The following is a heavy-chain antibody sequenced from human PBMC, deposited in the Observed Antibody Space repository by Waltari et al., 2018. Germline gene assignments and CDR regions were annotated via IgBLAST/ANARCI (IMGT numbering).Heavy chain of an antibody. D-gene: IGHD6-13*01. V-gene: IGHV1-8*01. Sequence: QVQLVQSGAEVKKPGASVKVSCKASGYTFTSYDINWVRQATGQGLEWMGWMNPNSGNTGYAQKFKGRVTMTRNTSKSRAYMELSRLRSEDTAVYYGARSRYYYGMDVWGKGTTVTVSS. CDR1: GYTFTSYD. CDR3: ARSRYYYGMDV. J-gene: IGHJ6*04. CDR2: MNPNSGNT.